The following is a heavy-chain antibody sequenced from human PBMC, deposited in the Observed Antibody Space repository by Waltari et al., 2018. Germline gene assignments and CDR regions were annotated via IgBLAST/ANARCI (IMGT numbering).Heavy chain of an antibody. D-gene: IGHD1-1*01. J-gene: IGHJ6*02. CDR3: ARVSRRTYRSPVPGRHYYYGMDV. V-gene: IGHV3-74*03. CDR2: ISTDASDT. CDR1: GFTFSSFW. Sequence: EEQLVESGAGLVQPGDSLRLSCAASGFTFSSFWMNWVRQAPGKGPLWVSRISTDASDTTYADSVKGRFTISRDNARNTLYLQMNRLRAEDTAVYFCARVSRRTYRSPVPGRHYYYGMDVWGQGTTVTVSS.